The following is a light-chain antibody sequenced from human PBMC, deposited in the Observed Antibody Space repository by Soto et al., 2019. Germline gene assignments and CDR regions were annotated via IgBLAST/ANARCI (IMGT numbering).Light chain of an antibody. CDR1: QSVSSN. CDR2: GAS. V-gene: IGKV3-15*01. Sequence: EIVMTQSPATLSVSPGERATLSCRASQSVSSNLAWYQQKSGQAPRLLLYGASTRATGIPARFSGSGSGTEFTLTISSLQSEDFAVYYCQQYNNWPPWTFGQGTQVEIK. CDR3: QQYNNWPPWT. J-gene: IGKJ1*01.